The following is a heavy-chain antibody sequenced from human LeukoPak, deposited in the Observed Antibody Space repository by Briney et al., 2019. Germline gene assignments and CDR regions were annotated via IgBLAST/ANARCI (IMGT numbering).Heavy chain of an antibody. CDR3: AGGGLPDYWYFDL. Sequence: GGSLRLSCAASGFTFSNYWMHWVRQAPGKGLVWVSRINSDGSTTNYADSVKGRFTISRDNAKNTLYLQMSSLRAEDTAVYYCAGGGLPDYWYFDLWGRGTLVTVSS. D-gene: IGHD3-16*01. V-gene: IGHV3-74*01. CDR1: GFTFSNYW. CDR2: INSDGSTT. J-gene: IGHJ2*01.